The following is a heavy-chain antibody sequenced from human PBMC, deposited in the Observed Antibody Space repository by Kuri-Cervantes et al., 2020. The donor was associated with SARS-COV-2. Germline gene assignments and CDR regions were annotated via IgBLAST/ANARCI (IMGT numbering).Heavy chain of an antibody. D-gene: IGHD6-6*01. Sequence: ASVKVSCKASGYTFTSYGISWVRQAPGQGLEWMGWISAYNGNTNYAQKFQGRVTITADKSTSTAYMELSSLRSEDTAVYYCARAPIAAPHYYYYYMDVWGKGTTVTVSS. J-gene: IGHJ6*03. V-gene: IGHV1-18*01. CDR1: GYTFTSYG. CDR2: ISAYNGNT. CDR3: ARAPIAAPHYYYYYMDV.